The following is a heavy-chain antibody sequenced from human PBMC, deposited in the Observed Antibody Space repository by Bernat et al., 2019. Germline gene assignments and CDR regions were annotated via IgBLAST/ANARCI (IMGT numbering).Heavy chain of an antibody. CDR3: ASRVARQSSREIDY. J-gene: IGHJ4*02. CDR1: GGTFSSYT. CDR2: IIPILGIA. V-gene: IGHV1-69*02. D-gene: IGHD6-6*01. Sequence: QVQLVQSGAEVKKPGSSVKVSCKASGGTFSSYTISWVRQAPGQGLEWMGRIIPILGIANYAQKFQGRVTITADKSTSTAYMELSSLRSEDTAVYYCASRVARQSSREIDYWGQGTLVTVSS.